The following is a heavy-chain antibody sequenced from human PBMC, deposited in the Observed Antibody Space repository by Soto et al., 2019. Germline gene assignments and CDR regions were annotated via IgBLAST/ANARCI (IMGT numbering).Heavy chain of an antibody. D-gene: IGHD3-9*01. Sequence: GGSLRLSCAASGFTFSSYAMSWVRQAPGKGLEWVSAISGSGGSTYYADSVKGRFTISRDNSKNTLYLQMNSLRAEDTAVYYCAKGVNYDILTGFPSPFDPWGQGTLVTVSS. CDR2: ISGSGGST. V-gene: IGHV3-23*01. CDR3: AKGVNYDILTGFPSPFDP. CDR1: GFTFSSYA. J-gene: IGHJ5*02.